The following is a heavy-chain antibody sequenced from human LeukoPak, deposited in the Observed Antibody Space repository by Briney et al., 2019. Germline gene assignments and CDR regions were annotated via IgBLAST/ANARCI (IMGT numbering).Heavy chain of an antibody. Sequence: GGSLRLSCAASGFTFSNYAMHWVRQAPGKGLEWVANIKQDGSEKYYVDSVKGRFTISRDNAKNSLYLQMNSLRAEDTAVYYCARIRMVRGVIIWGQGTLVTVSS. V-gene: IGHV3-7*01. CDR2: IKQDGSEK. CDR1: GFTFSNYA. CDR3: ARIRMVRGVII. J-gene: IGHJ4*02. D-gene: IGHD3-10*01.